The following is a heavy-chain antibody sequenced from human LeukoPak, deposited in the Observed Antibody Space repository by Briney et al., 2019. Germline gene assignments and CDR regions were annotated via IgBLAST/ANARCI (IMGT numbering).Heavy chain of an antibody. CDR1: GFTFSDYN. CDR2: MSRSGDII. CDR3: ARDVYYGSGSPRLDY. V-gene: IGHV3-48*01. D-gene: IGHD3-10*01. J-gene: IGHJ4*02. Sequence: GGSLRLSCAASGFTFSDYNMNWVRQVPGKGLESVSYMSRSGDIIYYADSVKGRFTISRDNAKNSLYLQMNSLRAEDTAVYYCARDVYYGSGSPRLDYWGQGTLVTISS.